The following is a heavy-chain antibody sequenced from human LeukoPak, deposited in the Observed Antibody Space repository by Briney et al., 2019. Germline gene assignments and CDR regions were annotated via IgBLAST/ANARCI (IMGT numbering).Heavy chain of an antibody. V-gene: IGHV1-8*01. Sequence: GASVKVSFKASGYTFTSYDINWVRQATGQGLEWMGWMNPNNGNTGYAQKFQGRVTMTRNTSISTAYMELRRLRSQDTPVYYCARRLNTGYSSRWYTPLGGYYYYYGMDVWGQGTTVTVSS. J-gene: IGHJ6*02. CDR3: ARRLNTGYSSRWYTPLGGYYYYYGMDV. D-gene: IGHD6-13*01. CDR1: GYTFTSYD. CDR2: MNPNNGNT.